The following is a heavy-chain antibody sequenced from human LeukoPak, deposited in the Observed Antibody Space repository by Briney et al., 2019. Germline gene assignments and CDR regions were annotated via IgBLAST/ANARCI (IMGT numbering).Heavy chain of an antibody. J-gene: IGHJ4*02. CDR3: ARGDAFSGDH. CDR1: GFTFSDFW. V-gene: IGHV3-7*04. Sequence: GGSLRLSCAVSGFTFSDFWMSWVRQAPGRGLEWVANIHPEGNEKYHVESVKGRFTISRDNAKNSLFLQMNGLRVEDTAVYYCARGDAFSGDHWGQGTLVTVST. CDR2: IHPEGNEK.